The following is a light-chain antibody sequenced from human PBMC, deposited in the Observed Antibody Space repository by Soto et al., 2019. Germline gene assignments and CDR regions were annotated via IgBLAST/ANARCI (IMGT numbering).Light chain of an antibody. J-gene: IGLJ2*01. CDR1: SSDVGGFNY. V-gene: IGLV2-14*01. CDR2: DVS. CDR3: SSYSDSSTVDVV. Sequence: QSALTQPASVSGSPGQSITISCTGTSSDVGGFNYVSWYQQHPGKAPKLMIYDVSNRPSGVSNRFSGSKSGNTASLTISGLQAEDEADYYCSSYSDSSTVDVVFGGGTKVTVL.